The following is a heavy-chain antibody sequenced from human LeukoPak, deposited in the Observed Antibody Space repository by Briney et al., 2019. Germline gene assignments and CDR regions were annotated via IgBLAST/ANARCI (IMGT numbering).Heavy chain of an antibody. J-gene: IGHJ3*02. Sequence: GESLKISCKGSGYSFTSFWVGWVRQMPGKGLEWMGIIYPGDSDTRYSPSFQGQATISADKSISTAYLQWSSLKASDTAMYYCARQVLDSSVDFAFDIWGQGTMVTVPS. CDR1: GYSFTSFW. CDR2: IYPGDSDT. V-gene: IGHV5-51*01. D-gene: IGHD3-22*01. CDR3: ARQVLDSSVDFAFDI.